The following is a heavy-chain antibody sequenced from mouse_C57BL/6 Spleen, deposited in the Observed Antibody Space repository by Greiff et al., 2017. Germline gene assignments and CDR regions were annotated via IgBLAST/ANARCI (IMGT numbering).Heavy chain of an antibody. D-gene: IGHD3-2*02. Sequence: VQLQQPGAELVKPGASVKLSCKASGYTFTSYWMHWVKQRPGQGLEWIGMIHPNSGSTNYNEKFKSKATLTVDKSSSTAYMQLSSLTSEDSAVYYSASCSGFYAMDYWGQGTSVTVSS. J-gene: IGHJ4*01. V-gene: IGHV1-64*01. CDR3: ASCSGFYAMDY. CDR1: GYTFTSYW. CDR2: IHPNSGST.